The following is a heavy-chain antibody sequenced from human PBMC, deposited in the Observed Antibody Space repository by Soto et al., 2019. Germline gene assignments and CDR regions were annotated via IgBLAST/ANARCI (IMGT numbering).Heavy chain of an antibody. CDR2: IYSGGST. D-gene: IGHD4-17*01. J-gene: IGHJ4*02. V-gene: IGHV3-66*01. CDR3: ARTTPPYDFDY. CDR1: GFTVSSNY. Sequence: EVQLVESGGGLVQPGGSLRLSCAASGFTVSSNYMSWVRQAPGKGLEWVSVIYSGGSTYYADSVKGRFTISRDNSKNTLYLQMNSLRAEDTAVYYCARTTPPYDFDYWGQGTLVTVSS.